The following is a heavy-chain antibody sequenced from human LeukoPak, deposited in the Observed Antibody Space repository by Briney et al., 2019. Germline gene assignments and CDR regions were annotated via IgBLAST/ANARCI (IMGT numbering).Heavy chain of an antibody. CDR3: AREGPARGFDY. CDR1: GYTFTSYY. D-gene: IGHD2-2*01. V-gene: IGHV1-46*01. J-gene: IGHJ4*02. Sequence: ASVKVSCKASGYTFTSYYMHWVRRAPGQGLEWMGIINPSGGSTSYAQKFQGRVTMTRDTSTSTVYMELSSLRSEDTAVYYCAREGPARGFDYWGQGTLVTVSS. CDR2: INPSGGST.